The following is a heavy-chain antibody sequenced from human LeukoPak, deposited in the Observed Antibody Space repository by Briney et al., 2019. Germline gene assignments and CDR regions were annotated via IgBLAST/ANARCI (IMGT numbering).Heavy chain of an antibody. Sequence: GGSLRLSCAASGFTFSNYGMHWVRQTPGKGLEWVAFIWHDGSKKYHADSVRGRFTISRDNSRNTLYLQMNSLRAEDTAVYYRARDIIESAIVGVTFDYWGQGTLVTVS. CDR1: GFTFSNYG. J-gene: IGHJ4*02. D-gene: IGHD1-26*01. CDR3: ARDIIESAIVGVTFDY. CDR2: IWHDGSKK. V-gene: IGHV3-33*01.